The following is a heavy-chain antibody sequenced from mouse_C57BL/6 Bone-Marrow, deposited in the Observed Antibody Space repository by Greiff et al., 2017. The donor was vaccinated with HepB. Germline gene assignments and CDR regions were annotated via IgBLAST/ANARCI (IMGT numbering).Heavy chain of an antibody. J-gene: IGHJ1*03. Sequence: EVQVVESGGGLVQSGRSLRLSCATSGFTFSDFYMEWVRQAPGKGLEWIAASRNKANDYTTEYSASVKGRFIVSRDTSQSILYLQMNALRAEDTAIYYCAREGSSYSYWYFDVWGTGTTVTVSS. V-gene: IGHV7-1*01. D-gene: IGHD1-1*01. CDR2: SRNKANDYTT. CDR1: GFTFSDFY. CDR3: AREGSSYSYWYFDV.